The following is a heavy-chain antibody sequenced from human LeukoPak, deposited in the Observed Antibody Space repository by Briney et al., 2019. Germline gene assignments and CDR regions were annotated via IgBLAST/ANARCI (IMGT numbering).Heavy chain of an antibody. CDR3: AKGRVYCTGGSCYSDY. V-gene: IGHV3-23*01. CDR2: ISGSDGST. CDR1: GFTFSSYS. Sequence: GGSLRLSCAASGFTFSSYSMNWVRQAPGKGLEWVSTISGSDGSTYYADSVKGRFTISRDNSKNTLYLQMNSLRVEDTATYYCAKGRVYCTGGSCYSDYWGQGTLVTVSS. D-gene: IGHD2-15*01. J-gene: IGHJ4*02.